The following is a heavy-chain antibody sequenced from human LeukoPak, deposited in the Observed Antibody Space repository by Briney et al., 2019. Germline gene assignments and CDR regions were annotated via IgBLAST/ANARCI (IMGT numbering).Heavy chain of an antibody. V-gene: IGHV3-23*01. CDR3: AKDTSIGKYCTNGVCSPFDY. D-gene: IGHD2-8*01. CDR1: GFTFSSYA. J-gene: IGHJ4*02. CDR2: ISDSGDYT. Sequence: GGSLTLSCAGSGFTFSSYAMSWVRQAPGQGLEWVSVISDSGDYTSYADSVRGRFTISRDNSRNTPYLQMISLRPEDTAVYYCAKDTSIGKYCTNGVCSPFDYWGQGTLVTVSS.